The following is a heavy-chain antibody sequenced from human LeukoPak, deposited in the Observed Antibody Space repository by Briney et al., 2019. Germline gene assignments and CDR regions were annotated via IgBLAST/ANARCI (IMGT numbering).Heavy chain of an antibody. CDR3: ARDPLGIAAAGTPWFDP. CDR1: GFTFSSYG. CDR2: IWYDGSNK. V-gene: IGHV3-30*19. J-gene: IGHJ5*02. D-gene: IGHD6-13*01. Sequence: GRSLRLSCAASGFTFSSYGMHWVRQAPGKGLEWVAVIWYDGSNKYYADSVKGRFAISRDNSKNTLYLQMNSLRAEDTAVYYCARDPLGIAAAGTPWFDPWGQGTLVTVSS.